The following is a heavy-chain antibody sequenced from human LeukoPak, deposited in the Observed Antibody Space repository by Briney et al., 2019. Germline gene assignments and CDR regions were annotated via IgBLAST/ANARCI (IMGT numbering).Heavy chain of an antibody. CDR3: ARLSHYDSSAPALGYFDY. CDR1: GYSFTSYW. V-gene: IGHV5-51*01. CDR2: IYPGDSDT. Sequence: GESLKISCKGSGYSFTSYWIGWVSQTPGKGLEWMGIIYPGDSDTRYSPSCQGQVTISADKSISTAYLQWSSLKASDTAMYYCARLSHYDSSAPALGYFDYWGQGTLVTVSS. D-gene: IGHD3-22*01. J-gene: IGHJ4*02.